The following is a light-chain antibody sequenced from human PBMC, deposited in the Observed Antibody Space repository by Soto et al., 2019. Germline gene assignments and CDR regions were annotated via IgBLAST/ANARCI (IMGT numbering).Light chain of an antibody. Sequence: DIQMTQAPSTLSASVGDRVTITCRASQSIGNWLAWYQHKPGKAPKLLIYKSPNLESGVPSGFSGCGSGTEFTLTINSLQPDDFATYYCQQYGNSSPYTFGQGTQLEIK. CDR1: QSIGNW. CDR2: KSP. V-gene: IGKV1-5*03. J-gene: IGKJ2*01. CDR3: QQYGNSSPYT.